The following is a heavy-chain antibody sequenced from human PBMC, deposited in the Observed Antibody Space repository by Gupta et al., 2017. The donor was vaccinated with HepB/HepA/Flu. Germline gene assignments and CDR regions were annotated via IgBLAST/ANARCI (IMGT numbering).Heavy chain of an antibody. CDR3: SRGLYLDE. J-gene: IGHJ4*02. CDR2: STSDSGGT. Sequence: VQLLESGGDLVQPGVSLGPSCAAPGFPFSANGMSWVRQAPGNGPEWFSVSTSDSGGTYNAVSVKGRFTISRDNSRNTLDLQMNSLGVDDTTVYYCSRGLYLDEWGQGSLVIVSP. V-gene: IGHV3-23*01. D-gene: IGHD3-9*01. CDR1: GFPFSANG.